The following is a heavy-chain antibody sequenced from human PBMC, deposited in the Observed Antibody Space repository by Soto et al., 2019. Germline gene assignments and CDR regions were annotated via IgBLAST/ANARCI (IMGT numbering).Heavy chain of an antibody. CDR2: IYDSGRT. CDR1: GGSISSGDYY. V-gene: IGHV4-30-4*01. D-gene: IGHD1-1*01. J-gene: IGHJ4*02. Sequence: QVQLQESGPGLVKPSQTLSLTCTIAGGSISSGDYYSSWIRQPPGKGLEWIGHIYDSGRTYNNPSLNSRVTISIDPSENQFSLNLRSVTAADTAVYYCARGLSGDKVDSWGQGTLVTVSS. CDR3: ARGLSGDKVDS.